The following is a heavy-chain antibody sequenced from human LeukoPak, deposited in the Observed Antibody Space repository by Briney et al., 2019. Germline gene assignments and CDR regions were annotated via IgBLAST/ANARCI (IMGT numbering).Heavy chain of an antibody. CDR2: MNPNSGNT. Sequence: ASVKVSCKASGYTFTSYDINWVRQATGQGLEWMGWMNPNSGNTGYAQKFQGRVTMTRNTSISTAYMELSSLRSEDTAVYYCARGLGDILTGYSYDAFGIWGQGTMVTVSS. D-gene: IGHD3-9*01. V-gene: IGHV1-8*01. CDR1: GYTFTSYD. J-gene: IGHJ3*02. CDR3: ARGLGDILTGYSYDAFGI.